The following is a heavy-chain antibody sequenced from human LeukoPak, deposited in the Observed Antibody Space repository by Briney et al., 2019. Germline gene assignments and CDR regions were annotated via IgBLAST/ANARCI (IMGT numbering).Heavy chain of an antibody. CDR2: ISYDGSNK. J-gene: IGHJ5*02. D-gene: IGHD4-23*01. V-gene: IGHV3-30-3*01. Sequence: GRSLRLSCVASGFTFSNYAMHWVRQAPGKGLEWVTVISYDGSNKYYADSVKGRFTISRDNSKNTVDLQMNSLRPEDTAVYYCARDALPGWPEYGGNPTGWFDPWGQGTLVTVSS. CDR3: ARDALPGWPEYGGNPTGWFDP. CDR1: GFTFSNYA.